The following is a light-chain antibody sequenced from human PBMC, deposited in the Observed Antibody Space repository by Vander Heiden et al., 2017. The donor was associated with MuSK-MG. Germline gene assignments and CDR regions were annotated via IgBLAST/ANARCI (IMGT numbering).Light chain of an antibody. CDR2: GKN. J-gene: IGLJ3*02. V-gene: IGLV3-19*01. Sequence: SSELTQDPTVSVALGQTVRITCQGDRLRTSYASWYQQKPRQPPVLVIYGKNNRPSGIPDRFSGSSPGNTASLTITGAQPEDEADYYCNSRDSRAWTCVFGGGTKLTVL. CDR1: RLRTSY. CDR3: NSRDSRAWTCV.